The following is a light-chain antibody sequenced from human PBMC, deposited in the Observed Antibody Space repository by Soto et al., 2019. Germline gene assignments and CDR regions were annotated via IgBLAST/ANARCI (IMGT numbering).Light chain of an antibody. CDR2: GAS. V-gene: IGKV3-20*01. CDR3: QQYGSSPWT. J-gene: IGKJ1*01. Sequence: ETVLTQSPGTLSLSPGERATLSCRASQSIRSNYLAWYRQTPGQAPRLLIYGASNRATGIPDRFSGSGSGTDFHLIISRLEPEDFALYYCQQYGSSPWTFGQGTKVEIK. CDR1: QSIRSNY.